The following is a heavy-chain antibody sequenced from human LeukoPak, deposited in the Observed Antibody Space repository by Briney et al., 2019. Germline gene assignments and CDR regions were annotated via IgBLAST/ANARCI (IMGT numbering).Heavy chain of an antibody. CDR1: GFTFSSYG. CDR3: AKLPFIVGAASPVY. CDR2: IRYDGSNK. V-gene: IGHV3-30*02. J-gene: IGHJ4*02. Sequence: GGSLRLSCAASGFTFSSYGMHWVRQAPGKGLEWVAFIRYDGSNKYYANSVKGRFTISRDNSKNTLYLQMNSLRAEDTAVYYCAKLPFIVGAASPVYSGEGTLVTVSS. D-gene: IGHD1-26*01.